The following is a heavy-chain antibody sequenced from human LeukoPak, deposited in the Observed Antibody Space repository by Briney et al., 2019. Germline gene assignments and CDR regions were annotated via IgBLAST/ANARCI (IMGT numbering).Heavy chain of an antibody. J-gene: IGHJ4*02. V-gene: IGHV3-20*01. CDR3: ARLVGNILTGYYYD. Sequence: GGSLRLSCAASGFTFDDYGMSWVRQAPGKGLEWVSGINWNGGSTGYADSVKGRFTISRDNAKNSLYLQMNSLRAEDTALYHCARLVGNILTGYYYDWGQGTLVTVSS. CDR1: GFTFDDYG. CDR2: INWNGGST. D-gene: IGHD3-9*01.